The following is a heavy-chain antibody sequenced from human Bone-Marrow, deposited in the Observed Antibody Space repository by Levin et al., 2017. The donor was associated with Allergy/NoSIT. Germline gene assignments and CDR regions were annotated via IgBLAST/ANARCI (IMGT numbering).Heavy chain of an antibody. Sequence: SCAASGFTFSYYGMHWVRQAPGKGLEWVTLISFDGKNKYYGDSVKGRFTISRDNSKNTLFLEMNSLRAEDTAVYYCAKDRFARGSGYPADFWGQGTLVTVSS. J-gene: IGHJ4*02. V-gene: IGHV3-30*18. CDR2: ISFDGKNK. D-gene: IGHD3-22*01. CDR1: GFTFSYYG. CDR3: AKDRFARGSGYPADF.